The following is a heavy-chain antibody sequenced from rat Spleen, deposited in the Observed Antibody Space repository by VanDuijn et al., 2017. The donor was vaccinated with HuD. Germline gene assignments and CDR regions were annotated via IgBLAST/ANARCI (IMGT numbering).Heavy chain of an antibody. Sequence: EVQLVESGGGLVQPGRSLKLSCAASGFTFSDYNMAWVRQAPKKGLEWVTSISYDGRSTYYRDSVEGRFTISRDNAKSTLYLQMDSLRSEDTGTYYCARGNSGWFAYWGQGTLVTVSS. CDR2: ISYDGRST. CDR3: ARGNSGWFAY. J-gene: IGHJ3*01. D-gene: IGHD1-10*01. V-gene: IGHV5-7*01. CDR1: GFTFSDYN.